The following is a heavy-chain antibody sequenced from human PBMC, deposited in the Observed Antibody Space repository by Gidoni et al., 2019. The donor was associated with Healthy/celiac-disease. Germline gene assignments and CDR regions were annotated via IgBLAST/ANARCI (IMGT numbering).Heavy chain of an antibody. Sequence: QITLKESGPTLVKPTQTLTLTCTFSGFSLSTGGVGVGWIRQPPGKALEWRALIYWDDDKRYSPSLKSRLTITKDTSKNQVVLTMTNMDPVDTATYYCAHRQVAYWGRIAAAGPFDYWGQGTLVTVSS. CDR1: GFSLSTGGVG. CDR2: IYWDDDK. V-gene: IGHV2-5*02. D-gene: IGHD6-13*01. J-gene: IGHJ4*02. CDR3: AHRQVAYWGRIAAAGPFDY.